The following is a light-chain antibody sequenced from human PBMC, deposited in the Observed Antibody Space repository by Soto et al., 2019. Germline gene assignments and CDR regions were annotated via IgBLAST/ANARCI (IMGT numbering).Light chain of an antibody. CDR1: QGVGNKY. V-gene: IGKV3-20*01. J-gene: IGKJ5*01. CDR3: QQYTNAHGIT. CDR2: AAS. Sequence: EIALTQSPGTLSLSQGERATLSCRATQGVGNKYLAWYQQRPGQAPSLLIYAASSRATGVPERFSGSGSGTDFTLTISRLEPEDFAVYYCQQYTNAHGITFGQGTRLEIK.